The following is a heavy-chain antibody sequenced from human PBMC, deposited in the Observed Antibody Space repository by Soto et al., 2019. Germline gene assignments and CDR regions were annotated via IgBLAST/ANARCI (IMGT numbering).Heavy chain of an antibody. CDR2: ISSSSSFI. V-gene: IGHV3-21*01. CDR3: ARVRGVIILSYMDV. CDR1: GFTLSNYS. Sequence: GGSLRLSCTASGFTLSNYSINWVRQAPGKGLEWVSSISSSSSFIYYADSVKGRFTISRDNAKNSLYLQMNSLRAEDTAVYYCARVRGVIILSYMDVWGKGTTVTVSS. D-gene: IGHD3-10*01. J-gene: IGHJ6*03.